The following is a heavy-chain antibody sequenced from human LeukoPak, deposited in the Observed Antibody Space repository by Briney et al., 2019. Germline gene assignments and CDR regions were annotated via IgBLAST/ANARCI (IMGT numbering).Heavy chain of an antibody. CDR2: IYHSGST. D-gene: IGHD3-10*01. CDR3: GREGGDYHGSGSYYVWLDP. Sequence: SGTLSLTCAVSGDSISSNYWWSWVRQTPGKGLEGIGEIYHSGSTNYNPSLKSRVILSVDKSKNEFSLKLGSVTAADTAVYYCGREGGDYHGSGSYYVWLDPWGQGTLVTVSS. J-gene: IGHJ5*02. V-gene: IGHV4-4*02. CDR1: GDSISSNYW.